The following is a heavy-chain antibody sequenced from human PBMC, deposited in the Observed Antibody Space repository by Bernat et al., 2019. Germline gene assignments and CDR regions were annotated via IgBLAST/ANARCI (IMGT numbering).Heavy chain of an antibody. CDR2: ISSSGGST. CDR3: AKGPTSLAYYFEH. V-gene: IGHV3-23*01. Sequence: EVQLLESGGGLVQPGGTLRLSCAASGFTFSSYAMSWVRQAPGKGLEWVSAISSSGGSTYYADSVKGRFTISRDNSKNTLSLQMNSLRVEDTAVYYCAKGPTSLAYYFEHWGHGTLVTVSS. J-gene: IGHJ4*01. CDR1: GFTFSSYA.